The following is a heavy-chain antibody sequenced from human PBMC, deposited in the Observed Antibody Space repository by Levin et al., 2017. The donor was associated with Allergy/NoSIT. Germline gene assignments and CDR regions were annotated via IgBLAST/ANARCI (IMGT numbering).Heavy chain of an antibody. Sequence: PGGSLRLSCAASGFTFSSYSMNWVRQAPGKGLEWVSSISSSSSYIYYADSVKGRFTISRDNAKNSLYLQMNSLRAEDTAVYYCARDLSAVAGTYYFDYWGQGTLVTVSS. V-gene: IGHV3-21*01. J-gene: IGHJ4*02. D-gene: IGHD6-19*01. CDR2: ISSSSSYI. CDR3: ARDLSAVAGTYYFDY. CDR1: GFTFSSYS.